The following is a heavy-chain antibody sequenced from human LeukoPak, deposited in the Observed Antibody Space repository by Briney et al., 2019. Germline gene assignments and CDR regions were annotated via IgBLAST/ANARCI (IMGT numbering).Heavy chain of an antibody. Sequence: GGSLRLSCSASGFTFSTYAMHWVRQAPGKGLEYISAISSNGGSTYYAGSVKDRFTISRDNSKNTLYFQMSSLRAEDTAVYYCVRGEKYYYGSGTDYWGQGTLVTVSS. CDR2: ISSNGGST. CDR1: GFTFSTYA. J-gene: IGHJ4*02. CDR3: VRGEKYYYGSGTDY. D-gene: IGHD3-10*01. V-gene: IGHV3-64*05.